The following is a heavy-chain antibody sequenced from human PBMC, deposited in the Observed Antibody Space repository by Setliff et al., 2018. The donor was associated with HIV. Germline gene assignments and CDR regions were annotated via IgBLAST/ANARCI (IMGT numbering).Heavy chain of an antibody. D-gene: IGHD3-3*01. CDR1: DGSFSGDY. CDR2: INHSGSN. J-gene: IGHJ6*03. CDR3: ARGTEYYNFWSGYSQDYSYYMDV. V-gene: IGHV4-34*01. Sequence: SLTCAFYDGSFSGDYWSWIRQSAGKGLEWIGEINHSGSNKSNASTKGRVTISVDTSKNQFDLKLSSVTAADTAVYYCARGTEYYNFWSGYSQDYSYYMDVWGKGTTVTVSS.